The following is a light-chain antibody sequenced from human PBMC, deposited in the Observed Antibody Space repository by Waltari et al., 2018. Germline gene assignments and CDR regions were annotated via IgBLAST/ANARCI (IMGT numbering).Light chain of an antibody. CDR3: QQRSNWPPLT. J-gene: IGKJ4*01. CDR2: EAS. Sequence: EIVLTRSPATLSLSPGERATLSCRASQSVSNFLAWYQHKPGQAPRLLIYEASKRATGIPARFSGSGSGTDFTLTISSLEPEDFAVYYCQQRSNWPPLTFGGGTKVEIK. V-gene: IGKV3-11*01. CDR1: QSVSNF.